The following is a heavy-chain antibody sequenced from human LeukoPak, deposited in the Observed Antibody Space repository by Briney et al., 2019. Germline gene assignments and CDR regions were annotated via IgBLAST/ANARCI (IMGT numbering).Heavy chain of an antibody. J-gene: IGHJ6*03. D-gene: IGHD3-10*01. CDR2: ISYDGSNK. Sequence: AGGSLRLSCAASGFTFSSYAMHWVRQAPGKGPEWVAVISYDGSNKYYADSVKGRFTISRDNSKNTLYLQMNSLRAEDTAVYYCARASMVRGVITYYYYYMDVWGKGTTVTVSS. CDR3: ARASMVRGVITYYYYYMDV. V-gene: IGHV3-30*01. CDR1: GFTFSSYA.